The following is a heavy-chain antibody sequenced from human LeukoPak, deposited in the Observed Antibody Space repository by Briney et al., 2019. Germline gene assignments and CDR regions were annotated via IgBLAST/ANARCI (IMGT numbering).Heavy chain of an antibody. Sequence: SETLSLTCTVSGGSISNYYWSWIRQPPGKGLECIGYIYYSGSTNYNPSLKSRVTISVDTSKNQLSLKLRSVTATDTAVYYCARHGGYSSPYLHWGQGTLVTVSS. J-gene: IGHJ1*01. CDR2: IYYSGST. V-gene: IGHV4-59*08. D-gene: IGHD6-13*01. CDR1: GGSISNYY. CDR3: ARHGGYSSPYLH.